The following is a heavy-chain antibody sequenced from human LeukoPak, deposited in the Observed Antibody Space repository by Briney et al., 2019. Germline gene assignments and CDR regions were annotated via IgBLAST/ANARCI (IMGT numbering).Heavy chain of an antibody. V-gene: IGHV3-48*04. CDR2: ISSSSSTI. J-gene: IGHJ4*02. CDR3: ARVDFWSGFGIDY. D-gene: IGHD3-3*01. Sequence: GGSLRLSCAASGFTFSSYSMNWVRQAPGKGLEWVSYISSSSSTIYYADSVKGRFTISRDNAKNSLYLQMNSLRAEDTAVYYCARVDFWSGFGIDYWGQGTLVTVSS. CDR1: GFTFSSYS.